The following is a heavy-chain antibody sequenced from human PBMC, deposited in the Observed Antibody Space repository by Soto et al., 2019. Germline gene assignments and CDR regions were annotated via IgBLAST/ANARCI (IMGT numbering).Heavy chain of an antibody. D-gene: IGHD3-10*01. CDR3: ARGRVITLVRGIITDGYFDY. CDR1: GGSIRSIAFY. CDR2: IYYSGNT. V-gene: IGHV4-31*03. Sequence: SDTLSLTCIVSGGSIRSIAFYWSWIRQHPRTCLEWIGYIYYSGNTYFNPSLKSRVTILVDTSKNQFSLKVSSVTAADTAVYYCARGRVITLVRGIITDGYFDYWGQGTLVTVS. J-gene: IGHJ4*02.